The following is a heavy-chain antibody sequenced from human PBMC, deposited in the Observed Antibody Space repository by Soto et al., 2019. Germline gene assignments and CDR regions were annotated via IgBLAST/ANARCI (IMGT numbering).Heavy chain of an antibody. J-gene: IGHJ4*02. D-gene: IGHD3-22*01. CDR2: ISSSSSYI. V-gene: IGHV3-21*01. CDR1: GFTFSSYS. Sequence: GGSLRLSCVASGFTFSSYSMNWVRQAPGKGLEWVSSISSSSSYIYYADSVKGRFTISRDNAKNPLYLQTNSLRAEDTAVYYCARSRGYYDSSGYYYFDYWGQGTLVTVSS. CDR3: ARSRGYYDSSGYYYFDY.